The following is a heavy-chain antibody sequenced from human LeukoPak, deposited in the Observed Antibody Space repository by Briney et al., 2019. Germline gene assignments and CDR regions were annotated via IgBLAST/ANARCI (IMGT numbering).Heavy chain of an antibody. CDR2: ITVYNGNT. V-gene: IGHV1-18*01. D-gene: IGHD3-22*01. J-gene: IGHJ4*02. Sequence: ASVKVSCKASGYSFTTYGISWLRQAPGHGLEWIAWITVYNGNTNYADKVRGRVLVTTDISATTAYLELKSLRYDDTGVYYCAKMDSGSSGFFSNWGQGTPVTVSS. CDR3: AKMDSGSSGFFSN. CDR1: GYSFTTYG.